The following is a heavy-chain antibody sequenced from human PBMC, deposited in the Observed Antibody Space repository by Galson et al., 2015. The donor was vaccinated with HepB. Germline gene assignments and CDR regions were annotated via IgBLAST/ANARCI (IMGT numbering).Heavy chain of an antibody. V-gene: IGHV3-30*04. CDR2: ISYDGSNK. CDR1: GFTFSSYA. CDR3: ARDMRLAGIAAAGNPLDY. D-gene: IGHD6-13*01. J-gene: IGHJ4*02. Sequence: SLRLSCAASGFTFSSYAMHWVRQAPGKGLEWVAVISYDGSNKYYADSVKGRFTISRDNSKNTLYLQMNSLRAEDTAVYYCARDMRLAGIAAAGNPLDYWGQGTLVTVSS.